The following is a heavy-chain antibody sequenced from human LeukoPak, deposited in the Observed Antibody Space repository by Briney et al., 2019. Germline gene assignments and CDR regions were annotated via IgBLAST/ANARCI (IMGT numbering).Heavy chain of an antibody. J-gene: IGHJ6*02. CDR3: ARDNAIYGMDV. D-gene: IGHD2-8*01. CDR1: GFSFSTYS. Sequence: PGGSLRLSCAASGFSFSTYSMNWVRQAPGKGLEWVSSISSSGSYIYYADSLKGRFTISRDYAKKSLDLQMNSLRAEDTAVYYCARDNAIYGMDVWGQGTTVTVSS. V-gene: IGHV3-21*01. CDR2: ISSSGSYI.